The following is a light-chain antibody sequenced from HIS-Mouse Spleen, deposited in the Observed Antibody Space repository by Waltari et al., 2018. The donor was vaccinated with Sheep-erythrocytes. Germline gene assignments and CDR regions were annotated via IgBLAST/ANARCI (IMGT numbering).Light chain of an antibody. Sequence: AIQMTQSPSSLPASVGDRVNITCRASQGIRNDLGWYQQKPGKAPKLLIYAASSLQSGVPSRFSGSGSGTDFTLTISSLQPEDFATYYCLQDYNYPYTFGQGTKLEIK. CDR3: LQDYNYPYT. V-gene: IGKV1-6*01. CDR1: QGIRND. CDR2: AAS. J-gene: IGKJ2*01.